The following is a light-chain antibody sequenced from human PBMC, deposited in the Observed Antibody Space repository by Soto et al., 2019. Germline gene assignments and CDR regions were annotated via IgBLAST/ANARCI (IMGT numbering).Light chain of an antibody. J-gene: IGLJ1*01. CDR3: CSYAGSYTEV. Sequence: QSALTQPRSVSGSPGQSVTISCTGTSSDVGGYNYVSWYQQHPGKAPKLMIYDVSKRPSGVPDRFSGSKSGNTASLTISGLPAEDEADYYCCSYAGSYTEVFGTGTKLTVL. CDR2: DVS. V-gene: IGLV2-11*01. CDR1: SSDVGGYNY.